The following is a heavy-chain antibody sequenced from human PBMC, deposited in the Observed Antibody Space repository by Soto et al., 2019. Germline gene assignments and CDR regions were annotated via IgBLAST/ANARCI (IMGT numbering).Heavy chain of an antibody. D-gene: IGHD5-18*01. CDR1: GDSINNYY. CDR2: YYYSGST. V-gene: IGHV4-59*12. CDR3: ASDSYGSLGIDY. Sequence: SETLSLTCTVSGDSINNYYWNWIRQPPGKGLEWIVYYYYSGSTYYNPSLKSRVTISVYTSKNQFSLKLSSVTAADTAVYYCASDSYGSLGIDYWGQGTLVTVSS. J-gene: IGHJ4*02.